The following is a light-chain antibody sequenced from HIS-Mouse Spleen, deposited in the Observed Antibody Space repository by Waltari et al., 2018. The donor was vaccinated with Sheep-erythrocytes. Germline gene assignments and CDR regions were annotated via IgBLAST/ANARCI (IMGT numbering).Light chain of an antibody. CDR1: ISDVGSYNL. CDR2: EGS. V-gene: IGLV2-23*01. CDR3: CSYAGSSTPWV. Sequence: QSALTQPDSVSRSPGQSITISCTGTISDVGSYNLVSWYQQHPGKAPKLMIYEGSKRPSGVSNRFSGSKSGNTASLTISGLQAEDEADYYCCSYAGSSTPWVFGGGTKLTVL. J-gene: IGLJ3*02.